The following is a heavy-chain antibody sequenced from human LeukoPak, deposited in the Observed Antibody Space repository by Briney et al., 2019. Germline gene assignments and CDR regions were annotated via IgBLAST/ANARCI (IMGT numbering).Heavy chain of an antibody. Sequence: ASVKVSCKASGYTFTSYAMNWVRQAPGQGLEWMGWINTNTGNPTYAQGFTGRFVFSLDTSVSTAYLQISSLKAEDTAVYYCARDIYYYDSSGYYFPGGSDYWGQGTLVTVSS. CDR2: INTNTGNP. CDR1: GYTFTSYA. D-gene: IGHD3-22*01. V-gene: IGHV7-4-1*02. CDR3: ARDIYYYDSSGYYFPGGSDY. J-gene: IGHJ4*02.